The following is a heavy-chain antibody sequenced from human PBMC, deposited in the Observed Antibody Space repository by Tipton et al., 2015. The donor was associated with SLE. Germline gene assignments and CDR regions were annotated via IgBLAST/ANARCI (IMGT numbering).Heavy chain of an antibody. V-gene: IGHV3-11*04. CDR1: GFTFSDYY. D-gene: IGHD6-19*01. J-gene: IGHJ3*02. Sequence: SLRLSCAASGFTFSDYYMIWIRQAPGKGLEWVSYISNSGSTIYYADPVKGRFTISRDNAKNSLYLQMNSLRAEDTAVYYCARGSSGWTLDAFDIWGQGTMVTVSS. CDR3: ARGSSGWTLDAFDI. CDR2: ISNSGSTI.